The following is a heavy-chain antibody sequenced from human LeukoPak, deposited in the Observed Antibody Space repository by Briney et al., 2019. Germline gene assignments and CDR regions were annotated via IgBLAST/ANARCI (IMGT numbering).Heavy chain of an antibody. Sequence: GASVKVSCKASGYTFTSYGISWVRQAPGQWLEWMGWISAYNGNTNYAQRFQGRVTMTRDTSISTAYMELSRLRSDDTAVYYCARGARIAVAGTTGVPFDYWGQGTLVTVSS. J-gene: IGHJ4*02. CDR2: ISAYNGNT. V-gene: IGHV1-18*01. CDR1: GYTFTSYG. D-gene: IGHD6-19*01. CDR3: ARGARIAVAGTTGVPFDY.